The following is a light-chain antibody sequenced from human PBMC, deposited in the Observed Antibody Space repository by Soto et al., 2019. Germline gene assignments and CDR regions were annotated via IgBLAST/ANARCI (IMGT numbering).Light chain of an antibody. V-gene: IGKV1-39*01. CDR2: AAS. J-gene: IGKJ1*01. CDR3: QQSYSTPRT. Sequence: DIQMTQSPSSLSASVGDRVTITCRASQSISSYFNWYQQKPGKAPKLLIYAASSLQSGVPSRFSGSGSGTDFTLTISSLQPEDFATYYYQQSYSTPRTFGQGTKVDIK. CDR1: QSISSY.